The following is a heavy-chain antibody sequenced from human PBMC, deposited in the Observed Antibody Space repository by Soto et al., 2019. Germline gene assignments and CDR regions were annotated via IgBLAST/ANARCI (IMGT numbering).Heavy chain of an antibody. Sequence: GGSLRLSCAASGFTFSSYSMNWVRQAPGKGLEWVSYISSSSSMIYYADSVKGRFTISRDNAKNSLYLQMNSLRAEDTAVYYCARDKGCTDGVCYRAFDIWGQGTMVTVSS. V-gene: IGHV3-48*01. J-gene: IGHJ3*02. D-gene: IGHD2-8*01. CDR3: ARDKGCTDGVCYRAFDI. CDR1: GFTFSSYS. CDR2: ISSSSSMI.